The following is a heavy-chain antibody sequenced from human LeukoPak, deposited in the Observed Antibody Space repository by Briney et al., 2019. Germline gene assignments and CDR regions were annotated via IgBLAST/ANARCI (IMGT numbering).Heavy chain of an antibody. CDR1: GGSISSGNW. J-gene: IGHJ4*02. CDR2: VHHSGST. Sequence: PSGTLSLTCAVSGGSISSGNWWSWVRQPPGKGLEWIGEVHHSGSTNYNPSLKSRVSISVDKSNNQFSMGLSSVTAADTAVYYCARDGGGSFRDFDYWGQGTLVTFSS. D-gene: IGHD1-26*01. CDR3: ARDGGGSFRDFDY. V-gene: IGHV4-4*02.